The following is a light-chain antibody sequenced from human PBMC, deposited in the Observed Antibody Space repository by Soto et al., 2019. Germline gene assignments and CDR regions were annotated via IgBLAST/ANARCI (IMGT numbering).Light chain of an antibody. J-gene: IGLJ1*01. CDR1: SSDVGAYDY. Sequence: HSVLTQPPSASGSPGQSVTISCTGTSSDVGAYDYVSWYQQHPGKAPKLMIYEINKRPSGVPDRFSGSKSGNTASLTVSGLQAEDEADYYRSSFAGSNNFPYVFGTGTKVTVL. CDR2: EIN. V-gene: IGLV2-8*01. CDR3: SSFAGSNNFPYV.